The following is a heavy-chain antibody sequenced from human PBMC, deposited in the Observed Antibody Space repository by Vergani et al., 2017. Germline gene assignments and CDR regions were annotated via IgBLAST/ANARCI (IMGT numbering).Heavy chain of an antibody. V-gene: IGHV1-69*18. J-gene: IGHJ3*02. CDR3: ARRDYYDSSGYYLDAFDI. Sequence: QVQLVQSGAEVKKPGSSVKVSCKASGGTFSSYAISWVRQAPGQGLEWMGRIIPIFGTANYAQKFQGRVTITADESTSTAYMELSSLRSEDTAVYYCARRDYYDSSGYYLDAFDIWGQGTMVTVSS. D-gene: IGHD3-22*01. CDR1: GGTFSSYA. CDR2: IIPIFGTA.